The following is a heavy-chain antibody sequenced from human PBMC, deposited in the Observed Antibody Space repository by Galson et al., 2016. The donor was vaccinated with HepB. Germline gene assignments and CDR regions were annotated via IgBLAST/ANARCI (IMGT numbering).Heavy chain of an antibody. Sequence: SLRLSCAASGFTFSSYTMTWVRQAPGKGLEWVSTVSDGGTSTSYADSVKGRFTISRDNSKNMVSLQMNSLRVEDTAIYYCATEVVARGITYYFDFWGQGTLVTVSS. V-gene: IGHV3-23*01. CDR3: ATEVVARGITYYFDF. D-gene: IGHD3-10*01. CDR2: VSDGGTST. J-gene: IGHJ4*02. CDR1: GFTFSSYT.